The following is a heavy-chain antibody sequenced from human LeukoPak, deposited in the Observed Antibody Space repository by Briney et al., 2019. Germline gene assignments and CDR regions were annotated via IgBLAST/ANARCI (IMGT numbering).Heavy chain of an antibody. J-gene: IGHJ5*02. V-gene: IGHV4-61*02. CDR1: GCSISSGSYY. CDR2: IYTSGST. Sequence: SRTLSLTCTASGCSISSGSYYWSWLRQPAGKGLEWIGRIYTSGSTNYNPSLKSRVTISVDTSKNQFSLKLSSVTAADTAVYYCAREYYDSSGYYSSWFDPWGQGTLVTVSS. CDR3: AREYYDSSGYYSSWFDP. D-gene: IGHD3-22*01.